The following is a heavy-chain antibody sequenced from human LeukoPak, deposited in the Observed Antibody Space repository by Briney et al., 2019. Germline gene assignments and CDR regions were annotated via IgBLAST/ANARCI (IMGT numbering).Heavy chain of an antibody. CDR3: AKEENYYDSSGYSGGFDY. CDR1: GFTFSSYG. D-gene: IGHD3-22*01. CDR2: ISYDGSNK. Sequence: GGSLRLSCAASGFTFSSYGMHWVRQAPGKGLEWGAVISYDGSNKYYADSVKGRFTISRDNSKNTLYLQMNSLRAEDTAVYYCAKEENYYDSSGYSGGFDYWGQGTLVTVSS. V-gene: IGHV3-30*18. J-gene: IGHJ4*02.